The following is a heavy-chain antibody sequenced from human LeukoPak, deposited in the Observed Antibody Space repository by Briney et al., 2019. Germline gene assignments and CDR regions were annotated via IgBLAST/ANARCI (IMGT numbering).Heavy chain of an antibody. V-gene: IGHV1-24*01. J-gene: IGHJ4*02. CDR1: GYTLTELS. CDR3: ARGGSYDSRGYYYS. D-gene: IGHD3-22*01. Sequence: ASVKVSCKVSGYTLTELSMHWVRQAPGKGLEWMGGFDPEDGETIYAQKFQGRVTMTEDTSTDTAYMELSRLRSDDTAVYYCARGGSYDSRGYYYSWGQGTLVTVSS. CDR2: FDPEDGET.